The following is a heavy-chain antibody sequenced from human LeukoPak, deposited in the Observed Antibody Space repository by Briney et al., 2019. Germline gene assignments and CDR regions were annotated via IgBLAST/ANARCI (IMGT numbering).Heavy chain of an antibody. CDR3: ARDPHPAFSGSYYLDGSDM. Sequence: SETLSLTCTVSGGSLRNYYWSWIRQPPGEGLEWIGYISNSGSTDYNPSLKSRVTISVDTSKNLFSLRLSSVTAADTAVYYCARDPHPAFSGSYYLDGSDMWGQGTVVIVS. V-gene: IGHV4-59*01. CDR2: ISNSGST. CDR1: GGSLRNYY. D-gene: IGHD1-26*01. J-gene: IGHJ3*02.